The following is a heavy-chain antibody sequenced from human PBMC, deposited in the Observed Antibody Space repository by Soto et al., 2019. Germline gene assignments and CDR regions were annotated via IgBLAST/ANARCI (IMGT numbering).Heavy chain of an antibody. J-gene: IGHJ3*02. D-gene: IGHD2-15*01. CDR1: GFTFSNYS. CDR3: ARRSPSWAFDI. V-gene: IGHV3-23*01. CDR2: VSGSGSST. Sequence: EVQLLESGGGLVQPGGSLRLSLAVSGFTFSNYSMSWVRQAPGKGLEWVSAVSGSGSSTYYADSVKGRFTISRDNSKNTLYLQMNSLRAEDTAVYYCARRSPSWAFDIWGQGTMVTVSS.